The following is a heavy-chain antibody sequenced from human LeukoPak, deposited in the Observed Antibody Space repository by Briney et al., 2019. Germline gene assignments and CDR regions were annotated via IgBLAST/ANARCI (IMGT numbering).Heavy chain of an antibody. CDR3: AKHPGDFTGIVNYYYMDV. J-gene: IGHJ6*03. Sequence: PGGSLRLSCAASGFTFSSYGMHWVRQAPGKGLEWVAFIRYDGSNKYYADSVKGRFTISRDNSKNTLYLQMNSLRAEDTAVYYCAKHPGDFTGIVNYYYMDVWGKGTTVIVSS. CDR1: GFTFSSYG. V-gene: IGHV3-30*02. CDR2: IRYDGSNK. D-gene: IGHD1-26*01.